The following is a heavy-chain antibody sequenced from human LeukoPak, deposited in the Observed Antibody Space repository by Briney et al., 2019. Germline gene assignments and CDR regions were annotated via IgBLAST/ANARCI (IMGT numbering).Heavy chain of an antibody. Sequence: PGGSLRLSCAASGFTFSRYWMSWVRQAPGKGLEWVANIQQDGSEQYYVDSVKGRFTISRDNARNSLYLQMNSLRGEDTAVFYCARGAFDSSGYYYYYYYMDVWGKGTTVAVSS. CDR3: ARGAFDSSGYYYYYYYMDV. V-gene: IGHV3-7*01. CDR2: IQQDGSEQ. J-gene: IGHJ6*03. CDR1: GFTFSRYW. D-gene: IGHD3-22*01.